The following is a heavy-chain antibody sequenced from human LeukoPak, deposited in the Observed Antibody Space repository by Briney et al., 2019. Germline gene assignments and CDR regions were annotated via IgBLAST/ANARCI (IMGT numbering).Heavy chain of an antibody. V-gene: IGHV3-7*01. Sequence: PGGSLRLSSAASGFTFSNYWMTWVRQAPGKGPGGVANIRQDGSETNYVDSVRGRFTIARDNTKNSLYLQMTSLRGEDTAVYYCASRAGKPGNTPWCFDYWGQGALVTVSS. J-gene: IGHJ4*02. CDR3: ASRAGKPGNTPWCFDY. CDR2: IRQDGSET. CDR1: GFTFSNYW. D-gene: IGHD1-7*01.